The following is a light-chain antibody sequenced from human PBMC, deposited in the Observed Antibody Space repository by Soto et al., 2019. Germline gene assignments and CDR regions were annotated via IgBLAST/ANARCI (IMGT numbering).Light chain of an antibody. CDR2: DVF. V-gene: IGLV2-14*03. CDR1: SSDVGGYNY. Sequence: QSALTQPASVSGSPGQSITISCTGTSSDVGGYNYVSWYQHHPGKAPNLMIYDVFNRPSGVSNRFSGSKSGNTASLTISGLQAEDEGDYYCTSYSSTTPHVVFGGGTKLTVL. CDR3: TSYSSTTPHVV. J-gene: IGLJ2*01.